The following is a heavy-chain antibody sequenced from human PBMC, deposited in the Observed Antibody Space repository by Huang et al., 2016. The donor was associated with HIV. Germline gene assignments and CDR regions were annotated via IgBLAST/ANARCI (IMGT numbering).Heavy chain of an antibody. CDR1: GFTFRSYW. CDR3: ARHRSSGGVEEAFDI. D-gene: IGHD2-8*02. CDR2: INNDGSIT. J-gene: IGHJ3*02. V-gene: IGHV3-74*03. Sequence: EVQLVESGGGLVQPGGSLRLSCAASGFTFRSYWMHWVRQAPGKGLGWLSRINNDGSITTYADSVKGRITISRDNARNTMYLQMTTLSAGDTAVYYCARHRSSGGVEEAFDIWGPGTLVTVAS.